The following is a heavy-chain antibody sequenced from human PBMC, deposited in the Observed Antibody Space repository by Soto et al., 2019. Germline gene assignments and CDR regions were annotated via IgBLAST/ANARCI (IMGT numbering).Heavy chain of an antibody. CDR3: ARLEYSSSYVPEKWFDP. Sequence: GESLKISCKGSGYSFTSYWISWVRQMPGKGLEWMGRIDPSDSYTNYSPSFQGHVTISADKSISTAYLQWSSLKASDTAMYYCARLEYSSSYVPEKWFDPWRQRTPVTVSS. CDR1: GYSFTSYW. D-gene: IGHD6-6*01. V-gene: IGHV5-10-1*01. J-gene: IGHJ5*02. CDR2: IDPSDSYT.